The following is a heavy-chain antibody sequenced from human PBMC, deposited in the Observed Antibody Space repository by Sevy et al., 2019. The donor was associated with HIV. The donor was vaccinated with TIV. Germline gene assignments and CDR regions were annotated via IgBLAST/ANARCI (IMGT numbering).Heavy chain of an antibody. D-gene: IGHD3-10*01. CDR2: ISNTGST. CDR1: GDSISSYY. CDR3: AGRGFLDY. V-gene: IGHV4-59*01. J-gene: IGHJ4*02. Sequence: SETLSLTCTVSGDSISSYYWSWLRQPPGKGLEWIGYISNTGSTKYNPSPKSRVTLSVDMSKNQLSLKLTSVTAADTAVYYCAGRGFLDYWGQGTLVTVSS.